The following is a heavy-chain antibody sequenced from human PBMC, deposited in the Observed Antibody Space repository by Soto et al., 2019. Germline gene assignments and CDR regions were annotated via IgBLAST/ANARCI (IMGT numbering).Heavy chain of an antibody. D-gene: IGHD6-19*01. CDR1: GFTFGGSA. Sequence: PGGSLRLSCALSGFTFGGSAIHWVRQTSGKGLEWVGRIRSKANNYATSYAASVKGRFIISRDDSKSTAYLQMNSLKTEDTAAYYCSTIGIAVASYWGQGILVTVSS. V-gene: IGHV3-73*01. J-gene: IGHJ4*02. CDR3: STIGIAVASY. CDR2: IRSKANNYAT.